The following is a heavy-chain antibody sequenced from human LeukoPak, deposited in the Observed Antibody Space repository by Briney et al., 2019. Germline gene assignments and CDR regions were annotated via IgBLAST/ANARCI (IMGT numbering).Heavy chain of an antibody. CDR1: GFTFDDYA. CDR3: AKGASYYSSGWYWWFDP. V-gene: IGHV3-9*01. D-gene: IGHD6-13*01. CDR2: ISWNSGSI. J-gene: IGHJ5*02. Sequence: GGSLRLSCAASGFTFDDYAMHWVRQAPGKGLEWVSGISWNSGSIGYADSVKGRFTISRDNAKNSLYLQMNSLRAEDTALYYCAKGASYYSSGWYWWFDPWGQGTLVTVSS.